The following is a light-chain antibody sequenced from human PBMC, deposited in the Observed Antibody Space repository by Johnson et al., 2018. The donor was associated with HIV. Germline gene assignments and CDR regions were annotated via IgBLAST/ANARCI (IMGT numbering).Light chain of an antibody. V-gene: IGLV1-51*02. CDR3: GTWDSSLSAYV. J-gene: IGLJ1*01. CDR1: TSNVGNNF. CDR2: ENN. Sequence: QSVLTQSPSVSAAPGQEVIISCSGSTSNVGNNFVSWYQQFPGRAPKLLIYENNKRPSGIPDRFSGSKSGTSALLGITGLPPGDEADYYCGTWDSSLSAYVFGTGTKVTVL.